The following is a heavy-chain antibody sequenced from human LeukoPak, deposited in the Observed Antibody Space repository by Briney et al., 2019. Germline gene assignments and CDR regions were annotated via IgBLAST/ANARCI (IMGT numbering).Heavy chain of an antibody. CDR3: ATVNSSGWYGEFDY. D-gene: IGHD6-19*01. CDR1: GFTVSSNY. Sequence: GGSLRLSCAASGFTVSSNYMRWVRQAPGKGLEWVSVIYSGGSTYYADSVKGRFTISRDNSKNTLYLQMNSLRAEDTAVYYCATVNSSGWYGEFDYWGQGTLVTVSS. V-gene: IGHV3-66*01. CDR2: IYSGGST. J-gene: IGHJ4*02.